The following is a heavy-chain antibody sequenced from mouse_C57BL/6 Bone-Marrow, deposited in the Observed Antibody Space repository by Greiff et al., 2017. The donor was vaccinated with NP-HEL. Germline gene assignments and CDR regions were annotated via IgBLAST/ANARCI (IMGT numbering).Heavy chain of an antibody. D-gene: IGHD1-1*01. J-gene: IGHJ2*01. V-gene: IGHV1-55*01. Sequence: VQLQQPGAELVKPGASVKMSCKASGYTFTSYWITWVKPRPGQGLEWIGDIYPGSGSTNYNEKFKSKATLTVDTSSSTAYMQLSSLTSEDAAVYYCARSFYDPHFDYWGQGTTLTVSS. CDR3: ARSFYDPHFDY. CDR1: GYTFTSYW. CDR2: IYPGSGST.